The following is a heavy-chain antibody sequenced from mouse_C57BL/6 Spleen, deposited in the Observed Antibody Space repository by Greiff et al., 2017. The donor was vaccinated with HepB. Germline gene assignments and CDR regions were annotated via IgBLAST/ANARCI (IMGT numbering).Heavy chain of an antibody. CDR3: ARRRYYGSSYYFDY. CDR2: INPNNGGT. Sequence: VQLQQSGPELVKPGASVKIPCKASGYTFTDYNMDWVKQSHGKSLEWIGDINPNNGGTIYNQKFKGKDTLTVDKSSSTAYMELRSLTSEDTAVYYCARRRYYGSSYYFDYWGQGTTLTVSS. J-gene: IGHJ2*01. CDR1: GYTFTDYN. D-gene: IGHD1-1*01. V-gene: IGHV1-18*01.